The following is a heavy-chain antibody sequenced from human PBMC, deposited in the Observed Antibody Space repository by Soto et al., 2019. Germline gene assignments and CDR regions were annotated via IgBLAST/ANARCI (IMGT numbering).Heavy chain of an antibody. CDR3: GGSVVFDWLLSEGNGFDP. Sequence: SETLSLTCTVSGGSISSYYWSWIRQPPGKGLEWIGYIYYSGSTNYNPSLQSRVTISVDTSKNQFSLKLSSVTAADTAVYYCGGSVVFDWLLSEGNGFDPWGQGTLVTVSS. J-gene: IGHJ5*02. D-gene: IGHD3-9*01. CDR1: GGSISSYY. V-gene: IGHV4-59*01. CDR2: IYYSGST.